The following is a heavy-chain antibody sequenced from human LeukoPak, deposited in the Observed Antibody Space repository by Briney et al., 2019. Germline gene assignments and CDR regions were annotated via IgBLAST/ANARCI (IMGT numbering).Heavy chain of an antibody. V-gene: IGHV3-15*01. Sequence: GGSLRLSCAPSGFTFSNAWMSWVRQAPGKGLEWVGRIKSKTHGGTTDYAAPVKGRFTISRDDSKNTLYLQMNSLKTEDTAGYYCTTEVYCGGDCATDYWGQGTLVTVSS. J-gene: IGHJ4*02. CDR2: IKSKTHGGTT. CDR1: GFTFSNAW. D-gene: IGHD2-21*02. CDR3: TTEVYCGGDCATDY.